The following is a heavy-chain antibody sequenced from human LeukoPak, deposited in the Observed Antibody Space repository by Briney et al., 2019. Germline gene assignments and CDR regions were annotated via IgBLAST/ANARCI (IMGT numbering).Heavy chain of an antibody. J-gene: IGHJ6*03. D-gene: IGHD2-2*01. CDR3: ARMIRGYCSSTSCSNQPISYYYYMDV. V-gene: IGHV2-70*20. Sequence: SGPALVKPTQTLTLTCTFSGFSLSTSGMCVSWVRQPPGKALEWLALIDWDDDKYYSTSLKTRLTISKDTSKNQVVLTMTNMDPVDTATYYCARMIRGYCSSTSCSNQPISYYYYMDVWGKGTTVTVSS. CDR2: IDWDDDK. CDR1: GFSLSTSGMC.